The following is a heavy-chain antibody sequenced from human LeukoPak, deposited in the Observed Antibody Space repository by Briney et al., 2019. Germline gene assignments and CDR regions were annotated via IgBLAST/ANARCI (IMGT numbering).Heavy chain of an antibody. CDR2: ISAYDGYT. CDR1: GYIFTKYG. J-gene: IGHJ5*01. V-gene: IGHV1-18*01. Sequence: ASVNISCKASGYIFTKYGFTWVRQAPGQGLEWMGWISAYDGYTNHAQKFQGRVTMTTDSSTNTAYMELRSLRSDDTAVYYCARVSGSIVARLAWFDSWGQGTLVTVSS. D-gene: IGHD6-6*01. CDR3: ARVSGSIVARLAWFDS.